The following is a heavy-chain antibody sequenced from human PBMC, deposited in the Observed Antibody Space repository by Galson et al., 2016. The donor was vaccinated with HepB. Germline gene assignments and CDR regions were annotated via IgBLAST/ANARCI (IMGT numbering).Heavy chain of an antibody. D-gene: IGHD6-19*01. CDR2: INPSSGGT. CDR1: GYTFTAYY. CDR3: SRGMAGAYYFDY. Sequence: SVKVSCKASGYTFTAYYMHWVRQVPGQGLEWMGWINPSSGGTNYAQKFQGRVTMTKDSSISTAYMELGGLRSGDTAVYYCSRGMAGAYYFDYWGQGTLVTVSS. J-gene: IGHJ4*02. V-gene: IGHV1-2*02.